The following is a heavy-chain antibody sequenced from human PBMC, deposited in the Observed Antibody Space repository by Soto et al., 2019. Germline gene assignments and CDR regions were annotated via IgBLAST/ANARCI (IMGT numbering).Heavy chain of an antibody. D-gene: IGHD5-12*01. CDR1: VDSVSSNTAS. CDR2: TYSRSKWYN. CDR3: AKGDNLGPKTGYAFDP. Sequence: SQTLSLTCAISVDSVSSNTASWHWVRQSPSRGLEWLGRTYSRSKWYNDYAVSVKSRIIINPDTSKNQFSLQLNSVTPEDTAVYYCAKGDNLGPKTGYAFDPWGQGILVTVSS. J-gene: IGHJ5*02. V-gene: IGHV6-1*01.